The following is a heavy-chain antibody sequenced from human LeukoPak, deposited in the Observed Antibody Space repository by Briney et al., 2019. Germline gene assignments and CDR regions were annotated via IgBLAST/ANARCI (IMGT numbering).Heavy chain of an antibody. V-gene: IGHV4-39*01. CDR3: ARHDGRSGGTMGALDS. Sequence: PSETLSLTCTVSGGSISSSSYYWGWIRQSPGKGLEWIGSIYDSRTIYYNPSLNSRVTISAVTSKNQFSLQLNSVTAADTAVYYCARHDGRSGGTMGALDSWGQGSLVTVSS. CDR1: GGSISSSSYY. CDR2: IYDSRTI. D-gene: IGHD4-23*01. J-gene: IGHJ4*02.